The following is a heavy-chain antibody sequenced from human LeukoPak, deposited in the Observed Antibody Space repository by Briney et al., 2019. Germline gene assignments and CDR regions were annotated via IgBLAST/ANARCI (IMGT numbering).Heavy chain of an antibody. Sequence: GASVKVSCKASGYTFFRHGISWVRQAPGQGLEWVAWISTYSGNTNHAQKFQDRVTVTIDKSTTTAYMELRSLRSDDTAVYYCAREGSCSTTSCRFNDFWGQGTLVTVSS. CDR3: AREGSCSTTSCRFNDF. D-gene: IGHD2-2*01. J-gene: IGHJ4*02. CDR1: GYTFFRHG. CDR2: ISTYSGNT. V-gene: IGHV1-18*01.